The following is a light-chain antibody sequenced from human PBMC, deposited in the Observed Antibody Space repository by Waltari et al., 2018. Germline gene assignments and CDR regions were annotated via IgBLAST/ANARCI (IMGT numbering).Light chain of an antibody. CDR2: DAT. V-gene: IGLV2-14*03. J-gene: IGLJ2*01. Sequence: SALTQPDSVSGSPGQSITIHCSGISSDSGGFNYVSWYQQHPGEAPKVIIYDATNRPSGVSNRFSGSKSGSSASLTISGLQPEDEADYYCCSFTSSTTGIFGGGTKLTVL. CDR1: SSDSGGFNY. CDR3: CSFTSSTTGI.